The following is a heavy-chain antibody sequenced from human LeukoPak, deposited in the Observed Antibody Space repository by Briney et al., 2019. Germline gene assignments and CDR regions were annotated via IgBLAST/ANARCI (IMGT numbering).Heavy chain of an antibody. D-gene: IGHD6-19*01. Sequence: PSETLSLTCTVSGGSISSYYWSWIRQPPGKGLEWIGYIYYSGSTNYNPSLKSRVTISVDTSKNQFSLKLSSVTAADTAVYYCARVNSSGWYILGYWGQGTLVTVSS. CDR1: GGSISSYY. CDR2: IYYSGST. J-gene: IGHJ4*02. CDR3: ARVNSSGWYILGY. V-gene: IGHV4-59*12.